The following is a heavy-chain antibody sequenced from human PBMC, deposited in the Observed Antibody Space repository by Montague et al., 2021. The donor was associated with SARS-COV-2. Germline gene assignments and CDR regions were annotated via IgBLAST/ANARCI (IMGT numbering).Heavy chain of an antibody. D-gene: IGHD2/OR15-2a*01. CDR2: IFHTGRA. CDR1: GPSIRSGGYY. Sequence: TLSLTCTLYGPSIRSGGYYWTWIRQHPGKGLEWIGYIFHTGRAYYNPSLETRINISVDTTNNLFSLRLSSVTAADTAMYFCARVRLFYYLDYWGQGTLVTVSS. J-gene: IGHJ4*02. CDR3: ARVRLFYYLDY. V-gene: IGHV4-31*03.